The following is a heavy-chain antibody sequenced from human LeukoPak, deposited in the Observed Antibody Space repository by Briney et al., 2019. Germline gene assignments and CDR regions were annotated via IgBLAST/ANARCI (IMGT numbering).Heavy chain of an antibody. V-gene: IGHV3-33*01. Sequence: GGSLRLSCAASGFTFSSYGMHWVRQAPGKGLEWVAVIWYDGSNKHYADSVKGRFTISRDNSKNTLYLQMNSLRAEDTAVYYCAREEQQLLYYYYGMDVWGQGTTVTVSS. D-gene: IGHD6-13*01. CDR2: IWYDGSNK. CDR1: GFTFSSYG. CDR3: AREEQQLLYYYYGMDV. J-gene: IGHJ6*02.